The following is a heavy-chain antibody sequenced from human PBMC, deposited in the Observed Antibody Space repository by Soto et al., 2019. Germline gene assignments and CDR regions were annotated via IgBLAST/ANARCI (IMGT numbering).Heavy chain of an antibody. J-gene: IGHJ4*02. CDR1: GFTFSSYA. D-gene: IGHD4-17*01. Sequence: QVQLVESGGGVVQPGRSLRLSCAASGFTFSSYAMHWVRQAPGKGLEWVAVISYDGSNKYYADSVKGRFTISRDNSKNTLYLQMNSLRAEDTAVYYCARDQIPLTTVVGLGYWGQGTLVTVSS. CDR3: ARDQIPLTTVVGLGY. V-gene: IGHV3-30-3*01. CDR2: ISYDGSNK.